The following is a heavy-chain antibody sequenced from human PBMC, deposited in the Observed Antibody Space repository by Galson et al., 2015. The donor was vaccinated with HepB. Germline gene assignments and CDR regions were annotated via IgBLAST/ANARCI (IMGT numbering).Heavy chain of an antibody. Sequence: CAISGDSVSGNTAAWYWIRRSPSRGLEGLGRAYYSSKWYNNYAVFVRSRMTINSDTSKNQFSLQLNSVTPEDSAVYYCARDPEWLLDAFDIWGQGTVVTVSS. CDR3: ARDPEWLLDAFDI. V-gene: IGHV6-1*01. D-gene: IGHD3-3*01. CDR2: AYYSSKWYN. CDR1: GDSVSGNTAA. J-gene: IGHJ3*02.